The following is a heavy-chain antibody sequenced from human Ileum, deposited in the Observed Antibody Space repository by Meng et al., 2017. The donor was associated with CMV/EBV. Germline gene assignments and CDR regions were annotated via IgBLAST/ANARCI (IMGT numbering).Heavy chain of an antibody. Sequence: VLLVEAGGGVVQPGGSLRLSCAVSGLTFSSYGMHWVRQAPGKGLEWVAFVRSDGSNKYYADSVKGRFTISRDNSENTLFLQMNSLRADDTAVYYCSSLGDYWGQGTLVTVSS. CDR3: SSLGDY. V-gene: IGHV3-30*02. J-gene: IGHJ4*02. CDR2: VRSDGSNK. CDR1: GLTFSSYG. D-gene: IGHD3-16*01.